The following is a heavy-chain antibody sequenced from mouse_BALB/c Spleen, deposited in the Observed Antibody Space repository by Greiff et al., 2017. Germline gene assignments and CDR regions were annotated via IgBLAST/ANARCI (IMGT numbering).Heavy chain of an antibody. CDR3: ARDSYGSVY. Sequence: DVKLVESGGGLVQPGGSLRLSCATSGFTFTDYYMSWVRQPPGKALEWLGFIRNKANGYTTEYSASVKGRFTISRDNSQSILYLQMNTLRAEDSATYYCARDSYGSVYWGQGTLVTVSA. V-gene: IGHV7-3*02. CDR2: IRNKANGYTT. D-gene: IGHD1-1*01. J-gene: IGHJ3*01. CDR1: GFTFTDYY.